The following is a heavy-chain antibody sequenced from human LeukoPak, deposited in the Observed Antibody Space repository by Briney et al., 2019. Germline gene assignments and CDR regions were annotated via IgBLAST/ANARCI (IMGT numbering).Heavy chain of an antibody. CDR1: GCTFSSYA. D-gene: IGHD1-26*01. V-gene: IGHV3-23*01. Sequence: GGSLRLSCAASGCTFSSYAMSWVRPAPGKGLEWVSTISGSGGRTYYADSVKGRFTISRDNPKNMVYLQMNSLRAEDTAVYYCVKCIGGSYWYFDLWGRGTLVTVSS. CDR3: VKCIGGSYWYFDL. J-gene: IGHJ2*01. CDR2: ISGSGGRT.